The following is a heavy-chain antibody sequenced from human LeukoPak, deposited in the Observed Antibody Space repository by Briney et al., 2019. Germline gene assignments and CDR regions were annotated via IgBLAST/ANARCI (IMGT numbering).Heavy chain of an antibody. CDR3: ASLYSSGWYNFDY. J-gene: IGHJ4*02. V-gene: IGHV3-53*04. Sequence: GGSLRLSCAASGFTFSRDSMNWVRQAPGKGLEWVSVIYSGGSTYYADSVKGRFTISRHNSKNTLYLQMNSLRAEDTAVYYCASLYSSGWYNFDYWGQGTLVTVSS. D-gene: IGHD6-19*01. CDR1: GFTFSRDS. CDR2: IYSGGST.